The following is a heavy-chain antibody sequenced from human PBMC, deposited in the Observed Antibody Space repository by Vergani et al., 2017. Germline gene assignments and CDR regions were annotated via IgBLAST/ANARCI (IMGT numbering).Heavy chain of an antibody. J-gene: IGHJ4*02. CDR1: GGSISSYY. Sequence: QVQLQESGPGLVKPSQTLSLTCTVSGGSISSYYWSWIRQPPGKGLEWIGYIYYSGSTNYNPSLKSRVTISVASSKNQFSLKLSSVTAADTAVYYCARGLGYGSGRSVFDYWGQGTLVTVSS. CDR3: ARGLGYGSGRSVFDY. CDR2: IYYSGST. D-gene: IGHD3-10*01. V-gene: IGHV4-59*12.